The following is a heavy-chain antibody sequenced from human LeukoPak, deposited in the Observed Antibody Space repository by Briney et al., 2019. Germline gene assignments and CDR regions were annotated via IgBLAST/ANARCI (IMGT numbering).Heavy chain of an antibody. CDR2: MNYRGST. J-gene: IGHJ4*02. V-gene: IGHV4-31*03. D-gene: IGHD5-18*01. CDR1: SGSLSSGNDY. CDR3: ARSYGYATNFDY. Sequence: PSQTLSLTCTVSSGSLSSGNDYCIWIRQHPGKGLEWIGYMNYRGSTYYTPSLKSRVTISVETSKNQFSLKPSSVTAADTAVYYCARSYGYATNFDYWGQGTLVTVSS.